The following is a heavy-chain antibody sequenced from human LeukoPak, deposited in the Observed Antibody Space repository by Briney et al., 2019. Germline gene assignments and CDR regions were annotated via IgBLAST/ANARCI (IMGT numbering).Heavy chain of an antibody. Sequence: PSQTLSLTCTVSGGSFSSGNYFWTWIRQPTGKGLEWIGRLSTRGNTNYNPSLESRVTISGDTSKNQFSLQLRSVTAADTAVYYCTRALCINGVCEWFDPWGQGTLVTVSS. CDR2: LSTRGNT. J-gene: IGHJ5*02. CDR1: GGSFSSGNYF. CDR3: TRALCINGVCEWFDP. D-gene: IGHD2-8*01. V-gene: IGHV4-61*02.